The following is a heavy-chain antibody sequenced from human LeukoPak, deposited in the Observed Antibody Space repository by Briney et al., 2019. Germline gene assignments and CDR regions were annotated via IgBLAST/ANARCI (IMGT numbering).Heavy chain of an antibody. J-gene: IGHJ4*02. CDR3: AKDGSSEPLDY. V-gene: IGHV3-48*01. Sequence: GGSLRLSCVASGFTFRTYAMSWVRQAPGKGLEWVSYISSSTTIIYYADSVKGRFTISRDTSKNTLYLQMNSLRAEDTAVYYCAKDGSSEPLDYWGQGTLVTVSS. CDR1: GFTFRTYA. D-gene: IGHD2-2*01. CDR2: ISSSTTII.